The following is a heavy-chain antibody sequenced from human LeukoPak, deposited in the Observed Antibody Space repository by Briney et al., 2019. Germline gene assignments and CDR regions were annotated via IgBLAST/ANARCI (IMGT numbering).Heavy chain of an antibody. Sequence: ASVKVSCKASGYTFTSYYMHWVRQAPGQGLEWMGIINPSGGSTSYAQKFQGRVTMTRDTSTSTVYMELSSLRSEDTAVYYCARAPGCSLRLMCGGDCYDAFDIWGQGTMVTVSS. CDR2: INPSGGST. D-gene: IGHD2-21*02. CDR1: GYTFTSYY. CDR3: ARAPGCSLRLMCGGDCYDAFDI. V-gene: IGHV1-46*01. J-gene: IGHJ3*02.